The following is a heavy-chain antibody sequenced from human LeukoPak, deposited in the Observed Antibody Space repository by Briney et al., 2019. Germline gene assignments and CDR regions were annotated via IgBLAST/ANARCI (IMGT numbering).Heavy chain of an antibody. J-gene: IGHJ3*02. CDR1: GFIYSLLW. Sequence: GGSLRLFCAGSGFIYSLLWTQWARQVPGKGLVEVSRINGDGSITDYADSVKGRFTISRDNAKNTLYLQMNSLRAEDTAVYYCARDGLPAARDIWGQGTMVTVSS. V-gene: IGHV3-74*01. CDR3: ARDGLPAARDI. D-gene: IGHD6-6*01. CDR2: INGDGSIT.